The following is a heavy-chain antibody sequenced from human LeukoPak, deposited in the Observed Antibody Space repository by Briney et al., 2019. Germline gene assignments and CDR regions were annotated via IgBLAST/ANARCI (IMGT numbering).Heavy chain of an antibody. CDR3: ARDDASSSFTY. CDR2: IKPDGSQR. CDR1: GFSFRDYW. D-gene: IGHD3-16*01. J-gene: IGHJ4*02. Sequence: GGSLRLSCAASGFSFRDYWMDWLRQAPGMGLEWVASIKPDGSQRDCVDSVKGRFTISRDNAQNSLYLQMNSLRVEDTAVYYCARDDASSSFTYWGQGALVIVSS. V-gene: IGHV3-7*01.